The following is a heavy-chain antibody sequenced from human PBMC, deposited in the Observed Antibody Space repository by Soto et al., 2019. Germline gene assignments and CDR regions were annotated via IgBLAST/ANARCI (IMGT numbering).Heavy chain of an antibody. D-gene: IGHD3-10*01. CDR1: VFTFSSYA. V-gene: IGHV3-23*01. J-gene: IGHJ5*02. CDR2: ISGSGGST. CDR3: AKEGAPPRGWFDP. Sequence: GWSLRLSCASSVFTFSSYAMSWVRQAPGKGLEWVSAISGSGGSTYYADSVKGRFTISRDNSKNTLYLQMNSLRAEDTAVYYCAKEGAPPRGWFDPWGQGTLVTVSS.